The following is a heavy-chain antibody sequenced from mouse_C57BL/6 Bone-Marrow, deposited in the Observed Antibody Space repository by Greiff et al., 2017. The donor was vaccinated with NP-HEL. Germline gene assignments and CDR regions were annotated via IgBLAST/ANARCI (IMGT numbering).Heavy chain of an antibody. CDR3: ARLITTVVVPFDY. J-gene: IGHJ2*01. V-gene: IGHV5-6*01. CDR2: ISSGGSYT. CDR1: GFTFSSYG. D-gene: IGHD1-1*01. Sequence: EVMLVESGGDLVKPGGSLKLSCAASGFTFSSYGMSWVRQTPDKRLEWVATISSGGSYTYYPDSVKGRFTIARDNAKNTLYLQMSSLKSEDTAMYYCARLITTVVVPFDYWGQGTTLTVSS.